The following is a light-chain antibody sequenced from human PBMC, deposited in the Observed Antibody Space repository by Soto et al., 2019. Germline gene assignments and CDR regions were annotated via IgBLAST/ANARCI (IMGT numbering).Light chain of an antibody. CDR3: AAWDDNLNGPL. CDR1: NSNIGRYP. CDR2: SDD. V-gene: IGLV1-44*01. Sequence: QSALTQPPSLSGTPGQRVTISCSGSNSNIGRYPVNWYQHFPGTAPKLLTYSDDERPSGVPDRFSGSKSGTSASLAISGLQSEDEAEYYCAAWDDNLNGPLFGGGTKLTVL. J-gene: IGLJ3*02.